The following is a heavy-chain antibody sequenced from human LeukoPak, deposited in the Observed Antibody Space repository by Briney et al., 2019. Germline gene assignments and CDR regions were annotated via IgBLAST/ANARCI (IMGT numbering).Heavy chain of an antibody. J-gene: IGHJ4*02. CDR1: GYTFTSYD. D-gene: IGHD3-10*01. Sequence: ASVKVSCKASGYTFTSYDINWVRQATGQGLEWMGWMNPNSGNTGYAQKFQGRVTITRNTSISTAYMELSNLRSEDTAVYYCARAMVRGATKTVGYWGQGTLVTVSS. V-gene: IGHV1-8*03. CDR3: ARAMVRGATKTVGY. CDR2: MNPNSGNT.